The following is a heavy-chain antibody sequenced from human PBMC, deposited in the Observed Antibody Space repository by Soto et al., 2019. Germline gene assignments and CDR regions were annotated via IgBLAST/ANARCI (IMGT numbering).Heavy chain of an antibody. CDR2: INHSGST. Sequence: PSETLSLTCAVYGGSFSGYYWSWIRQPPGKGLEWIGEINHSGSTNYAQNFQGRVTMTTDTSTSTAYMELRSLRSDDTAVYYCARGGTPIDYWGQGTLVTVSS. CDR1: GGSFSGYY. J-gene: IGHJ4*02. CDR3: ARGGTPIDY. V-gene: IGHV4-34*01. D-gene: IGHD2-15*01.